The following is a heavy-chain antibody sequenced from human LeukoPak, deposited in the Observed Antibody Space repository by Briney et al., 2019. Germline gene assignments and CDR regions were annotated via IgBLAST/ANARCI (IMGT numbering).Heavy chain of an antibody. CDR2: INPNTGGT. D-gene: IGHD2-21*01. CDR3: ARVFCGGAKMCYKRFPDFGP. CDR1: GYTFNTFY. V-gene: IGHV1-2*02. J-gene: IGHJ5*01. Sequence: ASVKVSCKASGYTFNTFYMHWLRQVPGQGPEWMGWINPNTGGTAYSRRFQGRITVFADTSTNTAYMELTGLTSDDTAVYYCARVFCGGAKMCYKRFPDFGPWGQGTLVTVSS.